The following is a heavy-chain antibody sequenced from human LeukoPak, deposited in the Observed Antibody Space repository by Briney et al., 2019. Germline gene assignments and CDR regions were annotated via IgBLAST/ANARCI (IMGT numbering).Heavy chain of an antibody. D-gene: IGHD3-10*01. J-gene: IGHJ4*02. Sequence: PGRSLRLSCAASGFSFDTYAVHWVRQAPGQGLEWVALIWHDGSHKFYSNSVRGQFTISRDNSKNTVYLQMNNLSPDDTAVYYCAREIFGSGSYLDFWGQGTLVTVSS. CDR2: IWHDGSHK. CDR3: AREIFGSGSYLDF. V-gene: IGHV3-33*01. CDR1: GFSFDTYA.